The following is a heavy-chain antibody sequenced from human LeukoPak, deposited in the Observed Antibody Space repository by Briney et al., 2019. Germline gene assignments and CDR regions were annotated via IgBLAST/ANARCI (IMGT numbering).Heavy chain of an antibody. CDR2: INPSGGST. J-gene: IGHJ4*02. CDR1: GYTFTSYY. CDR3: ARRAWGARRGLSFDY. V-gene: IGHV1-46*01. D-gene: IGHD1-26*01. Sequence: ASVKVSCKASGYTFTSYYMHWVRQAPGQGLEWMGIINPSGGSTSYAQKFQGRVTMTRDTSTSTVYMEPSSLRSEDTAVYYCARRAWGARRGLSFDYWGQGTLVTVSS.